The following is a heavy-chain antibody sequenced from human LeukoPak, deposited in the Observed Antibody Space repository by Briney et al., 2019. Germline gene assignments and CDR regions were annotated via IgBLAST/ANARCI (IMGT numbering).Heavy chain of an antibody. CDR3: ARDNGSSFYMDV. CDR2: IIPIFGTA. D-gene: IGHD1-26*01. CDR1: GGTFSSYA. J-gene: IGHJ6*03. Sequence: SVKVSCKASGGTFSSYAISWVRQAPGQGLEWMGGIIPIFGTANYAQKFQGRVTITADKSTSTAYMELSSLRSEDTAVYYCARDNGSSFYMDVWGKGTTVTVSS. V-gene: IGHV1-69*06.